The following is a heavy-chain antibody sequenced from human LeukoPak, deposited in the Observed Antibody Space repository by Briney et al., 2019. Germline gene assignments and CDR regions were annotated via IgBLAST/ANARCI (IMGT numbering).Heavy chain of an antibody. CDR1: GFTFSSYW. D-gene: IGHD1-26*01. CDR3: GRGAGRSYYLDY. Sequence: PGGSLRLSCAASGFTFSSYWMHWGRQAPGKGLVWVSRINFDGSTTNYADSVKGRFTISRDNAKNTLYLQMNSLRDEDTAVYYCGRGAGRSYYLDYWGQGALVTVSS. CDR2: INFDGSTT. J-gene: IGHJ4*02. V-gene: IGHV3-74*01.